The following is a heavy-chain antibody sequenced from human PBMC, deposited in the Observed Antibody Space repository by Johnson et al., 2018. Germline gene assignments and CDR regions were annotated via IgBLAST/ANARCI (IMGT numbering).Heavy chain of an antibody. CDR3: AKEVFSGSDPTHYGMDV. Sequence: QVQLVQSGGGVVQPGRSLRLSCAASGFTFSSYGMHWVRQAPGKGLEWVAVISYDRSNAYYADSVKGRFTISRDNSKNTLYLQMNSLRAEDTAVYHCAKEVFSGSDPTHYGMDVWGQGTTVTVSS. J-gene: IGHJ6*02. V-gene: IGHV3-30*18. D-gene: IGHD1-26*01. CDR2: ISYDRSNA. CDR1: GFTFSSYG.